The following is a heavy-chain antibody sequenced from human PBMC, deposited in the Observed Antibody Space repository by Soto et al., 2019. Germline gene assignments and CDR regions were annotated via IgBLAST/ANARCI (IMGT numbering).Heavy chain of an antibody. V-gene: IGHV1-18*04. CDR3: ARYCGLRVFYHYGMYF. D-gene: IGHD3-3*01. J-gene: IGHJ6*02. CDR1: GYTFTGYG. Sequence: ASVKVSCKASGYTFTGYGISWVRQAPAQGLEWMGWISAYNGNTNYAQKLQGRVTMTTDTSTSTAYMELRSLRSDDTAVYYCARYCGLRVFYHYGMYFSGQGTTVTGSS. CDR2: ISAYNGNT.